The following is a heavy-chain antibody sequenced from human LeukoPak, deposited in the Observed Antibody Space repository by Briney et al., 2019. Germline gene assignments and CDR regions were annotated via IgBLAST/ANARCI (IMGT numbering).Heavy chain of an antibody. CDR3: ASLSKITMIDH. Sequence: SETLSPACTVSGGSISSYYWSWIRQPPGKGLEWIGYIYYSGSTNYNPSLKSRVTISVDTSKNQFSLKLSSVTAADTAVYYCASLSKITMIDHWGQGTLVTVSS. CDR2: IYYSGST. CDR1: GGSISSYY. D-gene: IGHD3-22*01. V-gene: IGHV4-59*01. J-gene: IGHJ4*02.